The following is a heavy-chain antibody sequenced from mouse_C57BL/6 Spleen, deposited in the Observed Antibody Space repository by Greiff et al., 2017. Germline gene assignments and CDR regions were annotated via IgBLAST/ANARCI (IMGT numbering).Heavy chain of an antibody. Sequence: EVQLVESGGGLVKPGGSLKLSCAASGFTFSDYGMHWVRQAPEKGLEWVAYISSGSSTIYYADTVKGRFTISRDNTKNTLFLQMTSLRSEDTAMYYCARQLTGDWYFDVWGTGTTVTVSS. D-gene: IGHD4-1*01. V-gene: IGHV5-17*01. CDR2: ISSGSSTI. CDR1: GFTFSDYG. J-gene: IGHJ1*03. CDR3: ARQLTGDWYFDV.